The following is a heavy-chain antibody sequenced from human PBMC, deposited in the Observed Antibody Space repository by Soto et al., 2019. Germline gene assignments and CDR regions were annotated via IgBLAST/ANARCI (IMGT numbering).Heavy chain of an antibody. Sequence: SETLSLTCTVSGGSITSADYYWTWIRQPPGKGLEWIGNIYYSGSTNYNPSLKSRLTISLDTSENQFSLQLSSVTAADTALYHCARAPYYFDSSGYLDYWGQGTLVTVSS. D-gene: IGHD3-22*01. V-gene: IGHV4-30-4*01. CDR2: IYYSGST. CDR3: ARAPYYFDSSGYLDY. J-gene: IGHJ4*02. CDR1: GGSITSADYY.